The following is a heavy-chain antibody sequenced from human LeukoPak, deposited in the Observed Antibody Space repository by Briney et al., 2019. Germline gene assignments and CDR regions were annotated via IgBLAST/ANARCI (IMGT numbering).Heavy chain of an antibody. CDR3: ARRKGGYSYYYYYMDV. CDR1: GGSISSSSYY. J-gene: IGHJ6*03. Sequence: SETLSLTCTVSGGSISSSSYYWGWIRQPPGKGLEWIGSIYYSGSTYYNPSLKSRVTISVDTSKNQFSLKLSSVTAADTAVYYCARRKGGYSYYYYYMDVWGKGTTVTVSS. D-gene: IGHD4-23*01. V-gene: IGHV4-39*01. CDR2: IYYSGST.